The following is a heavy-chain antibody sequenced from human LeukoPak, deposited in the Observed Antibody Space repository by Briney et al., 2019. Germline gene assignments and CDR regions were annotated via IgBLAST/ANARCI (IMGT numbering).Heavy chain of an antibody. CDR3: ARGFVLRYFDWLPYFDY. CDR2: IYHSGST. CDR1: GGSISSGGYS. Sequence: PSQTLSPTCAVSGGSISSGGYSWSWIRQPPGKGLEWIGYIYHSGSTYYNPSLKSRVTISVDRSKNQFSLKLSSVTAADTAVYYCARGFVLRYFDWLPYFDYWGQGTLVTVSS. D-gene: IGHD3-9*01. V-gene: IGHV4-30-2*01. J-gene: IGHJ4*02.